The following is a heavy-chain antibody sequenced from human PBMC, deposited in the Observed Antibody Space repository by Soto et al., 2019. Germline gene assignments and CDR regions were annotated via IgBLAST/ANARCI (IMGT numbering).Heavy chain of an antibody. Sequence: VKVSCKASGYTFTSYYMHWVLQAPGQGLEWMGIINPSGGSTSYAQKFRGRVTMTRDTSTSTVYMELSSLRSEDTAVYYCARVIYEGAFDIWGQGTMVTVSS. CDR1: GYTFTSYY. J-gene: IGHJ3*02. V-gene: IGHV1-46*03. CDR3: ARVIYEGAFDI. D-gene: IGHD3-16*01. CDR2: INPSGGST.